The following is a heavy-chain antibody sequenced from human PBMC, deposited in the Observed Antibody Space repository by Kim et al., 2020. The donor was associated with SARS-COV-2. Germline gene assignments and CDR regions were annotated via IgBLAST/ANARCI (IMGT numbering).Heavy chain of an antibody. V-gene: IGHV3-7*03. D-gene: IGHD3-10*01. CDR3: ATDMVHNSLDY. Sequence: GGSLRLSCAASGFTFSTYWMSWVRQAPGKGLEWVANIAQDGGEKYYVDSVKGRFTISRDNAKNSLYLQVNSLRADDTAVYYCATDMVHNSLDYWGQGTLVTVSS. CDR1: GFTFSTYW. CDR2: IAQDGGEK. J-gene: IGHJ4*02.